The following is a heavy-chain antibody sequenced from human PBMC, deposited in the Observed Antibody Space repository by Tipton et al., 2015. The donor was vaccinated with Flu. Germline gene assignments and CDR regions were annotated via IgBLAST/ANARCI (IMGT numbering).Heavy chain of an antibody. J-gene: IGHJ4*02. V-gene: IGHV4-39*01. Sequence: TLSLTCTVSGGSVTTGGYFWGWIRQSPVKGLEWIGTVHFPGTTFYTPSLKSRVTLSADMFRNQLFLELTSVSAADTARYYCARQTTGSLQWTFDSWGPGTLDNVSS. CDR2: VHFPGTT. D-gene: IGHD6-19*01. CDR1: GGSVTTGGYF. CDR3: ARQTTGSLQWTFDS.